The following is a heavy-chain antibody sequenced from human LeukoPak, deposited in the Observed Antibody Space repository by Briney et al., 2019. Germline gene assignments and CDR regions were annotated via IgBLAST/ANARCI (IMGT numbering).Heavy chain of an antibody. D-gene: IGHD6-19*01. CDR1: GVIVSRNF. J-gene: IGHJ5*02. V-gene: IGHV3-53*01. CDR2: MYAGGTT. CDR3: ARGSGSGWPLDR. Sequence: GGSLRLSCAASGVIVSRNFMSWVRQAPGKGLQWVAIMYAGGTTDYSDSVRGRFHISRDSSNNTLSLQIDSLRAEDTAVYYCARGSGSGWPLDRWGQGALVTVSS.